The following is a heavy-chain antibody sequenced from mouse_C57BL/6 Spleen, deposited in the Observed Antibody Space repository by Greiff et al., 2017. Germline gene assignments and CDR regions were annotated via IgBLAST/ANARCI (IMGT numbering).Heavy chain of an antibody. V-gene: IGHV1-4*01. Sequence: VQLQQSGAELARPGASVKMSCKASGYTFTSYTMHWVKQRPGQGLEWIGYINPSSGYTKYNQKFKDKATLTADKSSSTAYMQLSSLTSEDSAVXYCARRGGSSDYFDYWGQGTTLTVSS. J-gene: IGHJ2*01. D-gene: IGHD1-1*01. CDR3: ARRGGSSDYFDY. CDR1: GYTFTSYT. CDR2: INPSSGYT.